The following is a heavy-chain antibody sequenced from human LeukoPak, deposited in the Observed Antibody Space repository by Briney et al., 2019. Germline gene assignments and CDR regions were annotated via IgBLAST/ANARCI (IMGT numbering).Heavy chain of an antibody. Sequence: SETLSLTSAVYGGSFSGYYWSWIRQPPGKGLEWIGEFNHSGSTNYNPPLKSRVTISVDTSKNQFSLKLSSVTAADTAVYYCARGRPNYYDSSGYYKIDYWGQGTLVTVSS. V-gene: IGHV4-34*01. J-gene: IGHJ4*02. CDR3: ARGRPNYYDSSGYYKIDY. CDR1: GGSFSGYY. CDR2: FNHSGST. D-gene: IGHD3-22*01.